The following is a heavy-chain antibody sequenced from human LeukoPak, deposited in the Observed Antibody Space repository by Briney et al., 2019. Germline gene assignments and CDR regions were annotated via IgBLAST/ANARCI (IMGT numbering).Heavy chain of an antibody. J-gene: IGHJ4*02. D-gene: IGHD3-22*01. CDR1: GGSISSYY. CDR3: ARDSRKKDSSGYYYPFDY. Sequence: SETLSLTCTVSGGSISSYYWSWIRQPPGKGLEWIGYIYYSGSTNYNPSLKSRVTISVDTSKNQFSLKLSSVTAADTAVYYCARDSRKKDSSGYYYPFDYWGQGTLVTVSS. V-gene: IGHV4-59*01. CDR2: IYYSGST.